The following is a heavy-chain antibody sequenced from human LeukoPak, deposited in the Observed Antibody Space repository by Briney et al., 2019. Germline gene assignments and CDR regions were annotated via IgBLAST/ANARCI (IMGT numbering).Heavy chain of an antibody. D-gene: IGHD3-10*01. CDR3: ARVRSKFMVWGGDYDS. CDR2: IAPVSGAT. J-gene: IGHJ4*02. Sequence: ASVKVSCKASGYTFTDYYMHWVRQAPGQGLEWMGWIAPVSGATKLGQKFQGRVALTTDSSINTAYMELSNLTSGDTAVYFCARVRSKFMVWGGDYDSWGQGSKVTVSS. CDR1: GYTFTDYY. V-gene: IGHV1-2*02.